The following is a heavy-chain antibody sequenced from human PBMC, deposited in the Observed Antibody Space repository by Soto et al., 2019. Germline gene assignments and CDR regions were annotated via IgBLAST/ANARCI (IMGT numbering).Heavy chain of an antibody. Sequence: QMPLVQSGPEVKKPGTSVKVSCKASGFTFTSTTVQWVRQARGQRLEWIGWIDVGSGNTKHAQKFQERVSITWDMSTSTVYRELSSLRSDDTAVYYCAADPKDYYYGMDVWGQGTTVSVSS. J-gene: IGHJ6*02. CDR1: GFTFTSTT. V-gene: IGHV1-58*01. CDR3: AADPKDYYYGMDV. CDR2: IDVGSGNT.